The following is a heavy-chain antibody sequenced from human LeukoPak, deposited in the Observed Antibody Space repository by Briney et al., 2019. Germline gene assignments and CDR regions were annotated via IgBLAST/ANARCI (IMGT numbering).Heavy chain of an antibody. J-gene: IGHJ5*02. D-gene: IGHD2-2*01. V-gene: IGHV3-23*01. CDR2: ISGSGGST. CDR1: GFTFSSYA. Sequence: GGSLRLSCAASGFTFSSYAMSWVRQAPGKGLEWVSAISGSGGSTYYADSVKGRFTISRDNSKNTLYLQMNRLRAEDTAVYYCAKVSVVVPAARGNWFDPWGQGTLVTVSS. CDR3: AKVSVVVPAARGNWFDP.